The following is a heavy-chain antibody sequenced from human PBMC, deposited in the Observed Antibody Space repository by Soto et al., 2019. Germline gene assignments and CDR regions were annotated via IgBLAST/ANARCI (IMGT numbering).Heavy chain of an antibody. J-gene: IGHJ5*02. CDR1: GFTFSSYW. CDR3: ARDLGVRYYDFWSGYYGGGSWFDP. CDR2: IKQDGSEK. V-gene: IGHV3-7*03. D-gene: IGHD3-3*01. Sequence: EVQLVESGGGLVQPGGSLRLSCAASGFTFSSYWMSWVRQAPRKGLERVDNIKQDGSEKYYVDSVQGRFTISRDNAKNSLYLQMNSLRAEDTAVYYCARDLGVRYYDFWSGYYGGGSWFDPWGQGTLVTVSS.